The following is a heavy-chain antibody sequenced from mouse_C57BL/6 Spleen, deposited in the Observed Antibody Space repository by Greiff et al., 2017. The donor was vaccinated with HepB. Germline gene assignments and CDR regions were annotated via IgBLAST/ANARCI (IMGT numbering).Heavy chain of an antibody. Sequence: EVQLVESEGGLVQPGSSMKLSCTASGFTFSDYYMAWVRQVPEKGLEWVANINYDGSSTYYLDSLKSRFIISKDNATNILYLQMSSLTSEDTATYYCARGYDYDLDYWGQGTTLTVSS. CDR1: GFTFSDYY. J-gene: IGHJ2*01. CDR3: ARGYDYDLDY. D-gene: IGHD2-4*01. CDR2: INYDGSST. V-gene: IGHV5-16*01.